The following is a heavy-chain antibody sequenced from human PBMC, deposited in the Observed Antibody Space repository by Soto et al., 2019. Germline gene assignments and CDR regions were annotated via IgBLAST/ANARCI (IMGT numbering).Heavy chain of an antibody. D-gene: IGHD3-22*01. V-gene: IGHV4-39*01. J-gene: IGHJ4*02. CDR1: GCSISSTNHY. Sequence: PSETLSLTCTVSGCSISSTNHYWGWIRQPPGKGLEGIGDIYYSGMTHYNPSLKSRVTISVDTSKNQYSLKLSSVTAADTAVYYCARHGYYYDSTGYYYFVWGQGTLVTVSS. CDR3: ARHGYYYDSTGYYYFV. CDR2: IYYSGMT.